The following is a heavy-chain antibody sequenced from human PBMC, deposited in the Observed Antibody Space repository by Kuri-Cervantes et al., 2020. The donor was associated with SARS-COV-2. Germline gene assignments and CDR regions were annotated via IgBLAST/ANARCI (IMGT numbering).Heavy chain of an antibody. CDR1: GFTFSSYA. J-gene: IGHJ4*02. Sequence: GGSLRLSCAASGFTFSSYAMSWVRQAPGKGLEWVAVISYDGSNKYYADSVKGRFTISRDNSKNTLYLQMNSLRAEDTAVYYCASGSITIFGVVTTGFDYWGQGTLVTVSS. D-gene: IGHD3-3*01. CDR2: ISYDGSNK. V-gene: IGHV3-30-3*01. CDR3: ASGSITIFGVVTTGFDY.